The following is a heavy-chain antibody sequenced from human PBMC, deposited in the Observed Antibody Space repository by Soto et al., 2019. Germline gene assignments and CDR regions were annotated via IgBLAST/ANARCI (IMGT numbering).Heavy chain of an antibody. CDR1: GFTFDDYA. CDR2: ISWNSGRI. V-gene: IGHV3-9*01. Sequence: EVQLVESGGGLVQPGRSLRLSCAASGFTFDDYAMHWVRQAPGKGLEWVSIISWNSGRIGYADSVKGRFTISRDNAKNSLYLQMNSLRAEDPALYYCAKDKWELSYYFDHWGQRTLVTVSS. J-gene: IGHJ4*02. CDR3: AKDKWELSYYFDH. D-gene: IGHD1-26*01.